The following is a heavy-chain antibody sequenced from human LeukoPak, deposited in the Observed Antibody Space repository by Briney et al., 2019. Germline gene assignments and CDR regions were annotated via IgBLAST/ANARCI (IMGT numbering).Heavy chain of an antibody. V-gene: IGHV3-74*01. CDR2: ITGDGSIT. D-gene: IGHD3-3*01. CDR1: GFTLSTYW. CDR3: ARVGVSWGGFDI. Sequence: QPGGSLRLSCAASGFTLSTYWVYWVRQAPGKGLVWVSRITGDGSITNYADSVKGRFTISRDNARNTVFLQMNSLRGEDTAVYYCARVGVSWGGFDIWGQGTMVTVSS. J-gene: IGHJ3*02.